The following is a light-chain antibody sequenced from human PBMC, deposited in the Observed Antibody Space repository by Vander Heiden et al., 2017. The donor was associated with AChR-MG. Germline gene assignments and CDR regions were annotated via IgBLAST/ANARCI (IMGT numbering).Light chain of an antibody. CDR1: QSSSSW. CDR2: KAS. V-gene: IGKV1-5*03. CDR3: QQYKSYFWT. Sequence: PSALSACVGDRVTITCRDSQSSSSWFAWYQQKPRKAPKLLIYKASSLKSGAGSRFSGSGCGTETTLTIRIMQHDDFANYCCQQYKSYFWTFGQGTKVEIK. J-gene: IGKJ1*01.